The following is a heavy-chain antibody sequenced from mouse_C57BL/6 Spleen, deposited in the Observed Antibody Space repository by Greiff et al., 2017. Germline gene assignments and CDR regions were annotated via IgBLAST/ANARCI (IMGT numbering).Heavy chain of an antibody. CDR1: GFTFSSYG. D-gene: IGHD2-4*01. Sequence: EVNVVESGGDLVKPGGSLKLSCAASGFTFSSYGMSWVRQTPDKRLEWVATISSGGSYTYYPDSVKGRFTISRDNAKNTLYLQMSSLKSEDTAMXYSARHGDYENDPGAFVYWGQGTLVTVSA. J-gene: IGHJ3*01. CDR3: ARHGDYENDPGAFVY. V-gene: IGHV5-6*01. CDR2: ISSGGSYT.